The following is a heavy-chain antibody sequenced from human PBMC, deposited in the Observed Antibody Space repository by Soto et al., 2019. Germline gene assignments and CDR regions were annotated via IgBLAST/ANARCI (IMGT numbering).Heavy chain of an antibody. CDR2: IFSNDEK. D-gene: IGHD3-22*01. V-gene: IGHV2-26*01. Sequence: QVTLKESGPVLVKPTETLTLTCIVSVFSLSNARMGVSWIRQPPGKALEWLAHIFSNDEKSYSTSLKSRPKISKHNSKSQVVLTKTNMEPLDTATYHCARTDSYYYDSSGYYFINWGQGNPVNVS. CDR1: VFSLSNARMG. J-gene: IGHJ4*02. CDR3: ARTDSYYYDSSGYYFIN.